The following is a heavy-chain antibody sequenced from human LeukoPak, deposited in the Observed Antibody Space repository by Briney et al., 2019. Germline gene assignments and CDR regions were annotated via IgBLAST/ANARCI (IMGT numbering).Heavy chain of an antibody. CDR1: GASMSSYY. Sequence: SETLSPTSTVSGASMSSYYWSWIRQPPGKGLEWIGYIYYSGNTDCNPSLKSRVTMSVDTSKNQFSLSLSSVTAADTAVYYCARDPVVQFCAGTSCYGGGFDSWGQGTLVTVSS. CDR2: IYYSGNT. V-gene: IGHV4-59*01. J-gene: IGHJ4*02. D-gene: IGHD2-2*01. CDR3: ARDPVVQFCAGTSCYGGGFDS.